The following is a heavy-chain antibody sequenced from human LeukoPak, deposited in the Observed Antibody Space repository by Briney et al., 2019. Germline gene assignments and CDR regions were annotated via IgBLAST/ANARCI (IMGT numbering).Heavy chain of an antibody. CDR2: ISYDGRDK. J-gene: IGHJ4*02. D-gene: IGHD7-27*01. Sequence: GGSLRLSCAASGFTFSSYAMYWVRQAPGKGLEWVAVISYDGRDKYYPDSVKGRFIISRDNSQNTLYLQMNSLRAEDTAVYYCAKDGGLWVSAHWGDSWGRGTLVTVSS. CDR3: AKDGGLWVSAHWGDS. CDR1: GFTFSSYA. V-gene: IGHV3-30*04.